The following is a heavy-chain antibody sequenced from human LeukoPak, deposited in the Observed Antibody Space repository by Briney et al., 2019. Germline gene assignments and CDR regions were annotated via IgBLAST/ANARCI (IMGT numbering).Heavy chain of an antibody. Sequence: SVKVSCKASGGTFSSYAISWVRQAPGQGLEWMGRIIPILGIANYAQKFQGRVTITADKPTSTAYMELSSLRSEDTAVYYCARVSSNSRGDYFDYWGQGTLVTVSS. V-gene: IGHV1-69*04. D-gene: IGHD4-23*01. CDR3: ARVSSNSRGDYFDY. CDR1: GGTFSSYA. CDR2: IIPILGIA. J-gene: IGHJ4*02.